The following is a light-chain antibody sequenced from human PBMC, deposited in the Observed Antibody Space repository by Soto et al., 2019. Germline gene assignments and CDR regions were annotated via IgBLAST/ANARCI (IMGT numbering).Light chain of an antibody. Sequence: VLTQPASVSGSPGQSITISCTGSSSDVGGYNYVSWYQQHPGKAPKLMIYDVSNRPSGVSNRFSGSKSGNTASLTISGLQAEDEADYYCSSYTSSSPYVFGTGTKVTVL. CDR3: SSYTSSSPYV. CDR2: DVS. CDR1: SSDVGGYNY. J-gene: IGLJ1*01. V-gene: IGLV2-14*01.